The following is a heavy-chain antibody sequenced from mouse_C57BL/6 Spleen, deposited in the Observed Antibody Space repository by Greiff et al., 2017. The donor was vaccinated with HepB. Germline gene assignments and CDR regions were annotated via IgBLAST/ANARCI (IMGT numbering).Heavy chain of an antibody. J-gene: IGHJ4*01. D-gene: IGHD1-1*01. Sequence: QVQLQQSGAELMKPGASVKLSCKATGYTFTGYWIEWVKQRPGHGLEWIGEILPGSGGTNYNEKFKGKATFTADTSSNTAYMQLSSLTTEDSAIYYCARLGYGSSYGYYAMDYWGQGTSVTVSS. CDR1: GYTFTGYW. CDR2: ILPGSGGT. CDR3: ARLGYGSSYGYYAMDY. V-gene: IGHV1-9*01.